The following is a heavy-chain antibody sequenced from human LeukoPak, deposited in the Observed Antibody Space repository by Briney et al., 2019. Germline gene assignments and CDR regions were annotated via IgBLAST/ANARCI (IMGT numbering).Heavy chain of an antibody. Sequence: GASVRVSCKASGGTFSSYAISWVRQAPGQGLEWMGRIIPILGIANYAQKFQGRVTITADKSTSTAYMELSSLKSEDTAVYYCARDPVAGSFDYWGQGTLVTVSS. CDR2: IIPILGIA. D-gene: IGHD6-19*01. CDR3: ARDPVAGSFDY. V-gene: IGHV1-69*04. J-gene: IGHJ4*02. CDR1: GGTFSSYA.